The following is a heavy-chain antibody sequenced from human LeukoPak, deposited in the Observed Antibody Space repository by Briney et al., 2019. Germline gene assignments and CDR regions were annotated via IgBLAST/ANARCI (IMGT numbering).Heavy chain of an antibody. Sequence: GGSLRLSCAASGFTFSSYAMSWVRQAPGKGLERVSAISGSGGSTYYADSVKGRFTISRDNSKNTLYLQMNSLRAEDTAVYYCAKGPRGSYHADYWGQGTLVTVSS. CDR2: ISGSGGST. CDR3: AKGPRGSYHADY. V-gene: IGHV3-23*01. J-gene: IGHJ4*02. D-gene: IGHD1-26*01. CDR1: GFTFSSYA.